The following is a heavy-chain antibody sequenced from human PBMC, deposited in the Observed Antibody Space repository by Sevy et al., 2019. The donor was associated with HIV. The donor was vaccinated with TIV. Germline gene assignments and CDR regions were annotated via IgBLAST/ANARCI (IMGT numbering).Heavy chain of an antibody. V-gene: IGHV1-69*13. CDR1: GGTFSSYA. J-gene: IGHJ6*02. CDR3: AREGGGDGSGSYPSYYYGMDV. D-gene: IGHD3-10*01. Sequence: ASVKVSCKASGGTFSSYAISWVRQAPGQGLEWMGGIIPIFGTANYAQKFQGRVTITADESTNTAYMELSSLRSEDTGVYYCAREGGGDGSGSYPSYYYGMDVWGQGTTVTVSS. CDR2: IIPIFGTA.